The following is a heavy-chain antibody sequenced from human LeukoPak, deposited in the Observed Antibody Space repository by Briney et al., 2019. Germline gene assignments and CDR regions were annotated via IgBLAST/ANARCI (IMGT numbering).Heavy chain of an antibody. CDR2: ISSSSSYI. D-gene: IGHD3-10*01. CDR3: ARERYTMVRGVIEY. Sequence: PGGSLRLSCAASGFTFSSYSMNWVRQAPGKGLEWVSSISSSSSYIYYADSVKGRFTISRDDAKNSLYLQMNSLRAEDTAVYYCARERYTMVRGVIEYWGQGTLVTVSS. V-gene: IGHV3-21*01. J-gene: IGHJ4*02. CDR1: GFTFSSYS.